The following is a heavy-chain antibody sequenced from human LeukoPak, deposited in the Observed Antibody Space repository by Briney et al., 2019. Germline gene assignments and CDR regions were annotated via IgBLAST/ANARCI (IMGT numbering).Heavy chain of an antibody. CDR3: ARAPTYGPFDY. CDR1: GFTVSSNY. V-gene: IGHV3-53*01. Sequence: GGSLRLSCAASGFTVSSNYMSWVRQAPGKGLEWVSVIYSGGCTYYADSVKGRFTISRDNSKNTLYLQMNSLRAEDTAVYYCARAPTYGPFDYWGQGTLVTVSS. CDR2: IYSGGCT. D-gene: IGHD4-17*01. J-gene: IGHJ4*02.